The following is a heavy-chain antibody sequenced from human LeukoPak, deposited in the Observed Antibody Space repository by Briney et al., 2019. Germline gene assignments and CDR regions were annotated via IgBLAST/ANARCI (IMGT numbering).Heavy chain of an antibody. CDR1: GYTFTGYY. J-gene: IGHJ4*02. Sequence: ASVKVSCKASGYTFTGYYMHWVRQAPGQGLEWMGWINPNSGGTNYAQKFQGRVTMTRDTSISTAYMELSRLRSDDTAVYYCARSIPGLRFAPPLYYFDYWGQGTLVTVSS. D-gene: IGHD5-12*01. V-gene: IGHV1-2*02. CDR3: ARSIPGLRFAPPLYYFDY. CDR2: INPNSGGT.